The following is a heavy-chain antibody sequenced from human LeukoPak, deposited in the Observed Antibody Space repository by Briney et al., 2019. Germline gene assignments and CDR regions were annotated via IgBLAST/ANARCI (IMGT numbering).Heavy chain of an antibody. CDR3: TTEERVSSGYCSGGSCYIDY. J-gene: IGHJ4*02. V-gene: IGHV3-15*01. CDR2: IKSKTDGGTT. CDR1: AFTFSNAW. Sequence: GGSLRLSCAASAFTFSNAWMNWVRQAPGKGLEWVGRIKSKTDGGTTDYAAPVKGRFTISRVDSKNTLYLQMNGLKTEDTAVYYCTTEERVSSGYCSGGSCYIDYWGQGTLVTVSS. D-gene: IGHD2-15*01.